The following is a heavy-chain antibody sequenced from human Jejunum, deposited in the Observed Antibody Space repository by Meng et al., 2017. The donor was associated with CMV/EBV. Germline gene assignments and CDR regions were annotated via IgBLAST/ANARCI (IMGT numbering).Heavy chain of an antibody. CDR2: ISSTGRTI. CDR3: VRGGYDFWTDYFHY. D-gene: IGHD3-3*01. CDR1: GFTFSSYS. Sequence: GESLKISCAASGFTFSSYSMCWVRQAPGKGLEWVSYISSTGRTIYYADSVKGRFTISRDIPKNSLYLQMNSLRAEDTAVYFCVRGGYDFWTDYFHYWGQG. V-gene: IGHV3-48*04. J-gene: IGHJ1*01.